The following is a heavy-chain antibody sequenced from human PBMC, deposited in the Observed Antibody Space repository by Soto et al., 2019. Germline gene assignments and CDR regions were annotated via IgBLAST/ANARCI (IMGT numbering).Heavy chain of an antibody. J-gene: IGHJ4*02. V-gene: IGHV3-21*01. CDR2: ISSSSSYR. CDR3: ARGPLSCSSTSCYTSHFDY. D-gene: IGHD2-2*02. CDR1: GFTFSSYS. Sequence: GGSLRLPCAASGFTFSSYSMNWVRQAPGKGLEWVSSISSSSSYRYYADSVKGRFTISRDNAKNSLYLQMNSLRAEDTAVYYCARGPLSCSSTSCYTSHFDYWGQGTLVTVSS.